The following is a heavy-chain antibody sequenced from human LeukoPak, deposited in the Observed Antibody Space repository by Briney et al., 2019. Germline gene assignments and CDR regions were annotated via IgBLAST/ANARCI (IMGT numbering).Heavy chain of an antibody. Sequence: ASVKVSSKASGGTFSSYAISWVRQAPGQGLEWMGGIIPIFGTANYAQKFQGRVTITADESTSTAYMELSSLRSEDTAVYYCASSHTYDILTEYYFDYWGQGTLVTVSS. V-gene: IGHV1-69*13. CDR3: ASSHTYDILTEYYFDY. D-gene: IGHD3-9*01. CDR2: IIPIFGTA. CDR1: GGTFSSYA. J-gene: IGHJ4*02.